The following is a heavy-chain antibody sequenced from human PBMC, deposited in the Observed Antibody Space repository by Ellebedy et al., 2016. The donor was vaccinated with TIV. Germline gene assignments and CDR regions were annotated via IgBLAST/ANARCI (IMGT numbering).Heavy chain of an antibody. CDR3: ARGGAGYNSDYFDY. CDR2: IRSNSATM. Sequence: GESLKISCAASGFTFSSYSMNWVRQAPGKGLEWVSYIRSNSATMYYADSVKGRFTISRDNAKNSLYLQMNSLRDEDTAVYYCARGGAGYNSDYFDYWGQGTLVTVS. CDR1: GFTFSSYS. V-gene: IGHV3-48*02. D-gene: IGHD5-24*01. J-gene: IGHJ4*02.